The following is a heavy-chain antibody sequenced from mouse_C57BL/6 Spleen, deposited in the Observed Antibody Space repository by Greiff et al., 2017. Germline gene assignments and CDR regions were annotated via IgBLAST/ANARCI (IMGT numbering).Heavy chain of an antibody. V-gene: IGHV14-4*01. J-gene: IGHJ2*01. Sequence: VQLQQSGAELVRPGASVKLSCTASGFNIKDDYMHWVKQRPEQGLEWIGWIDPENGDTEYASKFQGKATITADTSSNTAYLQLSSLTSEDTAVYYCTARSFDYWGQGTTLAVSS. CDR1: GFNIKDDY. CDR3: TARSFDY. CDR2: IDPENGDT.